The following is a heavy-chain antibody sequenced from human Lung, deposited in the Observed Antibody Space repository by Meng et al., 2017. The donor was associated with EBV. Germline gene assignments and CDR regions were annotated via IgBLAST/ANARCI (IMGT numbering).Heavy chain of an antibody. CDR3: ASSDYYRSDY. V-gene: IGHV4-4*02. CDR2: TSHSGST. D-gene: IGHD3-22*01. J-gene: IGHJ4*02. CDR1: GGSISRSDW. Sequence: QGHLRRPGPGLVKPSDTLSLTCAVSGGSISRSDWCSWVRQPPGKGLEWIGETSHSGSTNYSPSLKSRVTISLDKSKNQLSLKLNSVTAADTAVYYCASSDYYRSDYWGQGTLVTVSS.